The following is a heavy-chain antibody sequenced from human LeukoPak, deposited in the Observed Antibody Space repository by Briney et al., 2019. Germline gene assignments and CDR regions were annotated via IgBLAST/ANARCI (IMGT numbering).Heavy chain of an antibody. V-gene: IGHV3-23*01. CDR1: GFTFSSYA. Sequence: AGSLRLSCAASGFTFSSYAMSWVRQAPGKGLEWVSGISSTGGSTYYADSVKGRFTISRDNSKNTLYLHMNSLTAEDTAVYYCARGYSSLDPWGQGTLVTVSS. CDR2: ISSTGGST. CDR3: ARGYSSLDP. J-gene: IGHJ5*02. D-gene: IGHD6-19*01.